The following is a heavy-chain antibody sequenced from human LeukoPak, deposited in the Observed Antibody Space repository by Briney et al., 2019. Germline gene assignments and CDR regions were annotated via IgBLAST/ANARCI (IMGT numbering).Heavy chain of an antibody. V-gene: IGHV3-53*01. CDR1: GFTVSSNS. D-gene: IGHD1-26*01. CDR3: ARETRSGTHGDY. J-gene: IGHJ4*02. CDR2: IYSGTI. Sequence: RGSLRLSCTVSGFTVSSNSMSWVRQAPGKGLEWVSFIYSGTIHYSDSVKGRFTISRDNSKNTLYLQMNSLRAEDTAVYYCARETRSGTHGDYWGQGTLVTVSS.